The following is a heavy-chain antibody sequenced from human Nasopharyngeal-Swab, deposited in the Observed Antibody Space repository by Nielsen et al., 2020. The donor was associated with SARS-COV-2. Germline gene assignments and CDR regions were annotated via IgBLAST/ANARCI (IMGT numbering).Heavy chain of an antibody. V-gene: IGHV3-48*03. J-gene: IGHJ4*02. D-gene: IGHD7-27*01. Sequence: GGSLRHSCAASGFTFSTYHMNWVRQAPGKGLEWISNIRMTDSDVFYADSVKGRFTISRDNAKNSLYLQMNSLRAEDTAVYYCVRDSSWAFDSWGQGTLVTVSS. CDR2: IRMTDSDV. CDR1: GFTFSTYH. CDR3: VRDSSWAFDS.